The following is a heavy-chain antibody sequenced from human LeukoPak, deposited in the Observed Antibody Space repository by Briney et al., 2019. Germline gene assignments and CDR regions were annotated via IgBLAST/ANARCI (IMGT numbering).Heavy chain of an antibody. Sequence: SETLSLTCTVSGGSISSYYWSWIRQPAGKGLEWIGRIYTSGSTNYNPSLKSRVTMSVDTSKNQFSLKLSSVTAADTAVYYCARGSGYAGSWTPRYFDYWGQGALVTVSS. V-gene: IGHV4-4*07. D-gene: IGHD6-13*01. J-gene: IGHJ4*01. CDR2: IYTSGST. CDR1: GGSISSYY. CDR3: ARGSGYAGSWTPRYFDY.